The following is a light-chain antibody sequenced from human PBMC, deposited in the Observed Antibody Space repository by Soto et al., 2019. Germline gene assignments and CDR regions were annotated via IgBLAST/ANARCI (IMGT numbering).Light chain of an antibody. V-gene: IGKV1-5*01. Sequence: ASVGDTVTITCRASQTISRWLAWYQQKPGKAPRLLIYTASTLESGVPSRFSASGSGTEFTLTISSLHPDDFATYYCQEYNNYCQQYGSSGTFGQGTKVDIK. CDR2: TAS. CDR3: QEYNNYCQQYGSSGT. J-gene: IGKJ1*01. CDR1: QTISRW.